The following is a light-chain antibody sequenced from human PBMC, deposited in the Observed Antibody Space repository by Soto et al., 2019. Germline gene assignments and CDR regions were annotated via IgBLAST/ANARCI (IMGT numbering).Light chain of an antibody. V-gene: IGKV1-39*01. CDR1: QSISSY. CDR3: QQSYSTPGYT. CDR2: AAS. Sequence: DIQMTKSPSSLSASVGDRVTITCRASQSISSYLNWYPQKPGKAPKLLIYAASRLQSGVPSRFSGSGSGTDFTLAISSLQPEDFETYFCQQSYSTPGYTFGQGTKVDIK. J-gene: IGKJ2*01.